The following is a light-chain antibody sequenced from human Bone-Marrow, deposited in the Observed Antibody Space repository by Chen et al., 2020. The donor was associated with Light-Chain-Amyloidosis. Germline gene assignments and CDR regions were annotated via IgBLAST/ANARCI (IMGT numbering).Light chain of an antibody. Sequence: SYELTQPPSVSVSPGQTARITCSGDDLPTKYAYWYQQKPGQAPVLVIHRDTERPSGISERFSGSGSGTTATLTISGVQAEDEADYHGQSADSSGTYEVIFGGGTKLTVL. CDR1: DLPTKY. CDR3: QSADSSGTYEVI. CDR2: RDT. V-gene: IGLV3-25*03. J-gene: IGLJ2*01.